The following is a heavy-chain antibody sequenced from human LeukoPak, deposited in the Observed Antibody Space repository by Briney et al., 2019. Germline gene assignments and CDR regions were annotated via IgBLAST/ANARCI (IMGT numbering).Heavy chain of an antibody. CDR3: ARSGWYGWAKYNWFDP. CDR1: GYTFTGYY. CDR2: INPNSGGT. D-gene: IGHD6-19*01. V-gene: IGHV1-2*02. J-gene: IGHJ5*02. Sequence: ASVKVSCKASGYTFTGYYIHWVRQAPGQGLEWMGWINPNSGGTNYAQKFQGRVTMTRDTSINTAYMELSRLRSDDTAVYYCARSGWYGWAKYNWFDPWGQGTLVTVSS.